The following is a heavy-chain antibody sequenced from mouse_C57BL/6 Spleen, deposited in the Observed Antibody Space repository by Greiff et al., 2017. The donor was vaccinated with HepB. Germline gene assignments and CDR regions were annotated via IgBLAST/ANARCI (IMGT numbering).Heavy chain of an antibody. CDR3: ARRGYGYAWFAY. V-gene: IGHV1-61*01. CDR2: IYPSDSET. Sequence: VQLQQPGAELVRPGSSVKLSCKASGYTFTSYWMDWVKQRPGQGLEWIGNIYPSDSETHYNHKFKDKATLTVDKSSSTAYMQLSSLTSEDSAVYYCARRGYGYAWFAYWGQGTLVTVSA. J-gene: IGHJ3*01. CDR1: GYTFTSYW. D-gene: IGHD2-2*01.